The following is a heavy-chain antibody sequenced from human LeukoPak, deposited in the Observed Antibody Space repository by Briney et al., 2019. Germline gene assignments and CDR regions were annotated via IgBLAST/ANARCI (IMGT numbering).Heavy chain of an antibody. J-gene: IGHJ1*01. D-gene: IGHD3-22*01. V-gene: IGHV1-18*01. CDR1: GYTFTSYG. CDR2: ISAYNGNT. Sequence: GASVKVSCKASGYTFTSYGISWVRQAPGQGLEWMGWISAYNGNTNYAQKLQGRVTMTTDTSTSTAYMELRSLRSDDTAVYYCARGPSAPEYYYDSSGPYVRFQHWGQGTLVTVSS. CDR3: ARGPSAPEYYYDSSGPYVRFQH.